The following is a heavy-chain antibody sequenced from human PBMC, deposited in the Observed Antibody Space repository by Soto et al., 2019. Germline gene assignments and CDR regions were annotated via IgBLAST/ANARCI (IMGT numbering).Heavy chain of an antibody. CDR1: GFTFSSYW. D-gene: IGHD5-12*01. J-gene: IGHJ6*03. Sequence: GGSLRLSCAASGFTFSSYWMHWVRQAPGKGLVWVSRINSDGSSTNYADSVKGRSTISRGNAKNTLYLHMNSLRAEDTAVYYCARLRGGYVFYYMDVWGKGTTVTVSS. V-gene: IGHV3-74*01. CDR3: ARLRGGYVFYYMDV. CDR2: INSDGSST.